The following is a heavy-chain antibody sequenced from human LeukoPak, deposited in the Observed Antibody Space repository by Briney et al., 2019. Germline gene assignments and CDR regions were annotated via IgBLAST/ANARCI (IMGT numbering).Heavy chain of an antibody. CDR2: NYYSGST. CDR1: GGSISSYY. V-gene: IGHV4-59*01. Sequence: SETLSLTCTVSGGSISSYYWNWIRQPPGKGLEWIRYNYYSGSTNYNPSLKSRVTISVDTSKNQFSLKLSSVTAADTAVYYCARGADSSGYYSIFYFDYWGQGTLVTVSS. D-gene: IGHD3-22*01. CDR3: ARGADSSGYYSIFYFDY. J-gene: IGHJ4*02.